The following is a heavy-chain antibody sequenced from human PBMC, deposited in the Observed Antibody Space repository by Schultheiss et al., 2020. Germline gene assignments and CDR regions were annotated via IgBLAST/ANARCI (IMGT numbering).Heavy chain of an antibody. D-gene: IGHD6-19*01. CDR2: IYYSGST. V-gene: IGHV4-39*01. CDR3: VRHRAVAGTHY. J-gene: IGHJ4*02. Sequence: SQTLSLTCTVSGGSIRNSRHYWGWIRQPPGKGLEWIGSIYYSGSTHYNPSLKSRVTVSVDPSKNQLSLKLSSVTAADTAVYYCVRHRAVAGTHYWGQGTLVTVSS. CDR1: GGSIRNSRHY.